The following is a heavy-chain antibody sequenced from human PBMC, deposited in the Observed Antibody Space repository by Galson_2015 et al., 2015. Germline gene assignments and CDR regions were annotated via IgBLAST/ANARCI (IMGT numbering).Heavy chain of an antibody. V-gene: IGHV3-64D*06. CDR2: ISSNEGST. CDR3: VRDHYMDV. CDR1: GITLRSYA. J-gene: IGHJ6*03. Sequence: SLRLSCAVSGITLRSYALHWVRQAPGKGLEFVSSISSNEGSTYYADSVKGRFTISRDSSNNTLSLQMTCLRAEDTAVYYCVRDHYMDVWGTGTTVVVSS.